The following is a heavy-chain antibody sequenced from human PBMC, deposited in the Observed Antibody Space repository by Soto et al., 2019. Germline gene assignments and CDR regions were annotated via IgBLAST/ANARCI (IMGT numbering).Heavy chain of an antibody. V-gene: IGHV1-58*01. Sequence: GASVKVSCKASGFTFTSCAVQWVRQARGQRLEWIGWIVVGSGNTNYAQKFQERVTITRDMSTSTAYMELSSLRSEDTAVYYCAAEGYDSSGYKPWGQGTLVTVSS. CDR1: GFTFTSCA. J-gene: IGHJ4*02. CDR2: IVVGSGNT. CDR3: AAEGYDSSGYKP. D-gene: IGHD3-22*01.